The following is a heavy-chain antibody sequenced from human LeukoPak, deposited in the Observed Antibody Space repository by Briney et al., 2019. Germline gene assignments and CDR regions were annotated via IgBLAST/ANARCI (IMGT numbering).Heavy chain of an antibody. J-gene: IGHJ6*03. CDR3: ARARSLRHYYYYMDV. V-gene: IGHV1-8*03. CDR1: GYTFTSYG. CDR2: MNPNSGNT. D-gene: IGHD5-12*01. Sequence: ASVKVSCKASGYTFTSYGISWVRQAPGQGLEWMGWMNPNSGNTGYAQKFQGRVTITRNTSISTAYMELSSLRSEDTAVYYCARARSLRHYYYYMDVWGKGTTVTVSS.